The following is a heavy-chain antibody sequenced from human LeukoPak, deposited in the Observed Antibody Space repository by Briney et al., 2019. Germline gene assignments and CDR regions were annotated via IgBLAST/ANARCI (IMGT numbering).Heavy chain of an antibody. CDR2: ISSSSSPI. D-gene: IGHD1-20*01. Sequence: LTGGSLRLSCAASGFTFSNYIMNWVRQAPGKGLEWLSYISSSSSPIYYADSVKGRFTISRDNAKNSLYLQMNSLRDEDTGVYYCARVNWNDVGSFDYWGQGTLVTVSS. V-gene: IGHV3-48*02. CDR1: GFTFSNYI. J-gene: IGHJ4*02. CDR3: ARVNWNDVGSFDY.